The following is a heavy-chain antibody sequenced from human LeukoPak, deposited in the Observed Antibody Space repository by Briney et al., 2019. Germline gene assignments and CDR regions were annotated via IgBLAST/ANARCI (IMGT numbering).Heavy chain of an antibody. CDR1: GYSFTSYW. D-gene: IGHD3-3*01. CDR3: AAGFLEWLRPIDY. J-gene: IGHJ4*02. Sequence: GESLQISCKGSGYSFTSYWIGWVRQMPGKGLEWMGIIYPGDSDTRYSPSFQGQVTISADKSISTAYLQWSSLKASDTAMYYCAAGFLEWLRPIDYWGQGTLVTVSS. V-gene: IGHV5-51*01. CDR2: IYPGDSDT.